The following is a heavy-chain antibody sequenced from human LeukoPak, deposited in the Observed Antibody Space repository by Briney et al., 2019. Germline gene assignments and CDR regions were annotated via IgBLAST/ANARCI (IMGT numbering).Heavy chain of an antibody. J-gene: IGHJ4*02. CDR1: GFTFGDYA. D-gene: IGHD1-26*01. V-gene: IGHV3-49*03. CDR3: TRSESGTYKGGFDF. CDR2: IGSKTYGGTG. Sequence: GSLRLSCTASGFTFGDYAMNWFRQAPGKGLEWVGFIGSKTYGGTGEYAASVKGRFTISRDDSKSIAHLQMNSLKTEDTAVYYCTRSESGTYKGGFDFWGQGTLVTVSS.